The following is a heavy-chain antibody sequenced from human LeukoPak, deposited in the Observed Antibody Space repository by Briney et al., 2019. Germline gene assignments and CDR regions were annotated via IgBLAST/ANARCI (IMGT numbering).Heavy chain of an antibody. V-gene: IGHV3-23*01. CDR3: AKDPDRQGYYDSSPS. Sequence: PGGTLRLSCAASGFTFSSYGMSWVRQAPGKGLEWVSAISGSGGSTYYADSVKGRFTISRDNSKNTLYLQMNSLRAEDTAVYYCAKDPDRQGYYDSSPSWGQGTLVTVSS. CDR2: ISGSGGST. J-gene: IGHJ4*02. CDR1: GFTFSSYG. D-gene: IGHD3-22*01.